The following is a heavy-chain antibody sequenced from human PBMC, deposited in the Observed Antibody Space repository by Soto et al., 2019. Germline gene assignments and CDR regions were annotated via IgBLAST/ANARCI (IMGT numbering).Heavy chain of an antibody. J-gene: IGHJ4*02. CDR2: IYHSGST. V-gene: IGHV4-30-2*01. Sequence: QLQLQESGSGLVKPSQTLSLTCAVSGGSISSGGYSWSWIRQPPGKGLEWIGYIYHSGSTYYNPPLKRRVTVAVGRSKHDFSLKLSSVTAAETAVYYCARGHPFGRWGQRTLVTVSS. CDR3: ARGHPFGR. CDR1: GGSISSGGYS. D-gene: IGHD3-3*01.